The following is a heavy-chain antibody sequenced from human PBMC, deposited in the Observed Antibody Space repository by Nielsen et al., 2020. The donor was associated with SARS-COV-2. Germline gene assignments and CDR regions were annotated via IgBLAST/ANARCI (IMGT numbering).Heavy chain of an antibody. Sequence: ASVKVSCKASGYTFTGYYMHWVRQAPGQGLEWMGIINPSGGSTSYAQKFQGRVTMTRDTSTSTVYMELSRLRSDDTAVYYCARDHCSGGSCQASFDYWGQGTLVTVSS. J-gene: IGHJ4*02. D-gene: IGHD2-15*01. CDR2: INPSGGST. V-gene: IGHV1-46*01. CDR1: GYTFTGYY. CDR3: ARDHCSGGSCQASFDY.